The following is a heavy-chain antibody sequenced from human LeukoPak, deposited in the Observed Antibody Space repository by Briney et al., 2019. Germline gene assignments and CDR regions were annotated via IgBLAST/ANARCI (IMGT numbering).Heavy chain of an antibody. CDR1: GYTFTGYY. V-gene: IGHV1-2*02. D-gene: IGHD1-20*01. J-gene: IGHJ4*02. CDR2: INPNSGGT. Sequence: ASVKVSCKASGYTFTGYYMHWVRQAPGQGLEWMGWINPNSGGTNYAQKFQGRVTMTRDTSIGTAYMELSRLTSGDTALYYCARGIYNWNSADYWGQGTLVTVSS. CDR3: ARGIYNWNSADY.